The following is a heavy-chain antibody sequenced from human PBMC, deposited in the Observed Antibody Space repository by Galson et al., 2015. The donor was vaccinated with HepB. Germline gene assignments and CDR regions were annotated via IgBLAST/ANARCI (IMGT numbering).Heavy chain of an antibody. CDR1: GFTFSSYA. CDR2: ISYDGSNK. J-gene: IGHJ6*02. Sequence: SLRLSCAASGFTFSSYAMHWVRQAPGKGLEWVAVISYDGSNKYYADSVKGRFTISRDNSKNTLYLQMNSLRAEDTAVYYCARDLPLRGYSYGCSRDYYYGMDVCGQGTTVTVSS. V-gene: IGHV3-30-3*01. CDR3: ARDLPLRGYSYGCSRDYYYGMDV. D-gene: IGHD5-18*01.